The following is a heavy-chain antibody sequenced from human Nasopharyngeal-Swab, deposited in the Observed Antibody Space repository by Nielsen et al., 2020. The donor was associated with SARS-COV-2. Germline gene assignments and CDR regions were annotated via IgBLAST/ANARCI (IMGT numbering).Heavy chain of an antibody. CDR3: ARDGIAAAGPQLYYYYYGMDV. J-gene: IGHJ6*04. D-gene: IGHD6-13*01. Sequence: ASVKVSCKASGYTFTSYYMHWVRQAPGRGLEWMGIINPSGGSTSYAQKFQGRVTMTRDTSTSTVYMELSSLRSEDTAVYYCARDGIAAAGPQLYYYYYGMDVWGKGTTVTVSS. CDR2: INPSGGST. CDR1: GYTFTSYY. V-gene: IGHV1-46*01.